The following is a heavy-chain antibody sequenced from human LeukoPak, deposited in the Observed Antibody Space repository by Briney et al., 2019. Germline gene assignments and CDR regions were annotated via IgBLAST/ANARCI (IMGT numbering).Heavy chain of an antibody. Sequence: GGSLRLSCAASGFTFSNYGMHWVRQAPGKGLEWVAGITYDGMNKFYADSVQGRSTISRDNSKNTLYLQMNSLRAEDTAVYYCAREDYDFWSGYYLWGQGTLVTVSS. CDR3: AREDYDFWSGYYL. CDR2: ITYDGMNK. J-gene: IGHJ4*02. CDR1: GFTFSNYG. D-gene: IGHD3-3*01. V-gene: IGHV3-30*03.